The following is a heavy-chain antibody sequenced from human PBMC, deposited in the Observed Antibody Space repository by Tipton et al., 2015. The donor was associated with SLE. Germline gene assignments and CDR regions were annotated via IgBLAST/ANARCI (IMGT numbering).Heavy chain of an antibody. Sequence: TLSLTCTVSGGSISSSSYYWSWIRQPPGKGLEWIGYIYYSGSTNYNPSLKSRVTISVDTSKNQFSLKLSSVTAADTAVYYCARSPPYYYDSSGLDYWGQGTLVTVSS. J-gene: IGHJ4*02. CDR2: IYYSGST. CDR3: ARSPPYYYDSSGLDY. CDR1: GGSISSSSYY. V-gene: IGHV4-61*01. D-gene: IGHD3-22*01.